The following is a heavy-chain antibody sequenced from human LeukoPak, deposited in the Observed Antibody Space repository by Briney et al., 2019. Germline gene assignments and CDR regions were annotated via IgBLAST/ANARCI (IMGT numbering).Heavy chain of an antibody. CDR3: ARGGAYGSGNHYRGGAFDI. CDR2: IHRGGST. CDR1: GFSVSDNY. Sequence: SGGCLRLSCATSGFSVSDNYMTWVRQAPGKGLGWVSVIHRGGSTYYADSVKGRFTISRDNSKNMVYLPMSSLRVEDTAVYYCARGGAYGSGNHYRGGAFDIWGQGTMVPVSS. V-gene: IGHV3-53*01. J-gene: IGHJ3*02. D-gene: IGHD3-10*01.